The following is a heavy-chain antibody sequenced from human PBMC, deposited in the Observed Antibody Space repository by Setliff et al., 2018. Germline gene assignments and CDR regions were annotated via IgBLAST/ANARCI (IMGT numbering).Heavy chain of an antibody. CDR2: IYTDGST. CDR1: GASVRSHY. D-gene: IGHD3-3*01. J-gene: IGHJ6*03. CDR3: ARMSGFLYMDV. Sequence: PSETLSLTCTVSGASVRSHYWSWIRQPPGKGLEWIGQIYTDGSTNYNPSLKSRVTISVDKSKNQFSLKLSSVTAADTAVYYCARMSGFLYMDVWGKGTTVTV. V-gene: IGHV4-4*09.